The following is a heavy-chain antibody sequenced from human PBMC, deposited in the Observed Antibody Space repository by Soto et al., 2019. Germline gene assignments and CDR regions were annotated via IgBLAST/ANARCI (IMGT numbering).Heavy chain of an antibody. CDR2: ISAYNGNT. V-gene: IGHV1-18*01. CDR3: ARDPVGGNWFDP. CDR1: CYTFTHHG. Sequence: APGKVSCQASCYTFTHHGISWGRQAPGQGLEWMGWISAYNGNTNYAQNLQGRVTMTTDTSMSTAYMELRSLRSDDTAVYYCARDPVGGNWFDPWGQGTLVTVSS. J-gene: IGHJ5*02. D-gene: IGHD1-26*01.